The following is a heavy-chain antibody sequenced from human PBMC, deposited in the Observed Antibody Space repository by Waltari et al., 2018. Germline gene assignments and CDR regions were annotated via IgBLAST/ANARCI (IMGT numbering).Heavy chain of an antibody. V-gene: IGHV4-34*01. Sequence: QVQLQQWGAGLLKPSETLSLTCAVYGGSFSGYYWSWIRQPPGQGLEWIGEINHSGSTNYSPCLKSRVTISVDTSKNQFALKLSSVTAADTAVYYCARGHWGCGADRGNWFDPWGQGTLVTVSS. CDR1: GGSFSGYY. CDR2: INHSGST. CDR3: ARGHWGCGADRGNWFDP. D-gene: IGHD3-16*01. J-gene: IGHJ5*02.